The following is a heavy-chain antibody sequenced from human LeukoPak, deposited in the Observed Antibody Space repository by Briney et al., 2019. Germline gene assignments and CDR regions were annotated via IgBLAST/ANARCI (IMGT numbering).Heavy chain of an antibody. CDR3: ARRMATVTDAFDI. Sequence: KPSETVSLTCNVSGDSLTSHFWSWIRQTPGKGLEWIGYVFHSGTTNYSPSLKSRVTISLDTSKKQFYLRLASVTAADTAVYYCARRMATVTDAFDIWGRGTMLSVSS. V-gene: IGHV4-59*08. D-gene: IGHD5-24*01. CDR2: VFHSGTT. CDR1: GDSLTSHF. J-gene: IGHJ3*02.